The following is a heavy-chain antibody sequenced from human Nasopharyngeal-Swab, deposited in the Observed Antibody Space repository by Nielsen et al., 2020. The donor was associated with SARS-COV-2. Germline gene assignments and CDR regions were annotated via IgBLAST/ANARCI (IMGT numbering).Heavy chain of an antibody. CDR3: AREGRWDPYYYYYMDV. CDR2: IYYSGST. J-gene: IGHJ6*03. V-gene: IGHV4-61*01. D-gene: IGHD1-26*01. CDR1: GGSVSSGSYY. Sequence: SETLSLTCTVSGGSVSSGSYYWSWIRQPPGKGLGWIGYIYYSGSTNYNPSLKSRVTISVDTSKNQFSLKLSSVTAADTAVYYCAREGRWDPYYYYYMDVWGKGTTVTVSS.